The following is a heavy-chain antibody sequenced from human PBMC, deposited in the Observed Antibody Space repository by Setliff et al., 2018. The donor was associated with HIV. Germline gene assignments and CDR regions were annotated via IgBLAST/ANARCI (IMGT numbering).Heavy chain of an antibody. V-gene: IGHV3-20*04. CDR1: GFTFDDYG. Sequence: PGGSLRLSCAASGFTFDDYGMTWVRQAPGKGMEWLSDISWNGGSTGYADSVQGRFTISRDNAKNSLYLQMHSLRVEDTAFYYCARDKRDDNFLTTRITTVFDFWGEGTLVTVSS. D-gene: IGHD1-1*01. J-gene: IGHJ4*02. CDR3: ARDKRDDNFLTTRITTVFDF. CDR2: ISWNGGST.